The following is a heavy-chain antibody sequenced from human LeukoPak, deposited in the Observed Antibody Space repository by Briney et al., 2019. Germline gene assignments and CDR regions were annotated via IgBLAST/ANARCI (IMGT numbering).Heavy chain of an antibody. Sequence: PGGSLRLSCAASGFTFSSYAMSWVRQAPGKGLEWVSYISSSGTTIYYADSVKGRFTISRDNAKNSLYLQMNSLRAADTAVYYCARVGYSNRWYLDCWGQGTLVTVSS. J-gene: IGHJ4*02. V-gene: IGHV3-48*03. D-gene: IGHD6-13*01. CDR2: ISSSGTTI. CDR1: GFTFSSYA. CDR3: ARVGYSNRWYLDC.